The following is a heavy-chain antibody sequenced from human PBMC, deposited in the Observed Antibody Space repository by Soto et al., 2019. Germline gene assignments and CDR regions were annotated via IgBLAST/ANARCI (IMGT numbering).Heavy chain of an antibody. V-gene: IGHV4-4*02. CDR3: AREIVTSGGNNYFDP. CDR2: VYHTGDT. J-gene: IGHJ5*02. D-gene: IGHD3-10*01. Sequence: SETLSLTSGVAGGTAASIPCWSWVSQSPGRGLEWIGNVYHTGDTNFNPSLQSRVTFSVAKSNDQFSLRLTPVTAADTAVYFCAREIVTSGGNNYFDPWGPGTLVTVSS. CDR1: GGTAASIPC.